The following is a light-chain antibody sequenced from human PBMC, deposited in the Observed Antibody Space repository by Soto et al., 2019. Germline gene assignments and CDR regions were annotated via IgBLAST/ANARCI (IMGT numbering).Light chain of an antibody. J-gene: IGKJ1*01. V-gene: IGKV1-39*01. CDR3: QQSYGVPRT. Sequence: DIQMTQPPSSLSASVGDRVTITCRASQSISTYLNWYQQKPGKAPNLLIYAASSLHSGVPSRFSGSGSGTDFALTISSLQPEDFATYYCQQSYGVPRTFGQGTKVDI. CDR1: QSISTY. CDR2: AAS.